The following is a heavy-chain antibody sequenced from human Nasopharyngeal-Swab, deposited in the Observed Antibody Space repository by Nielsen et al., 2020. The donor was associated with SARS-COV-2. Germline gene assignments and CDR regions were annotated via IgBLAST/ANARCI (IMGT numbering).Heavy chain of an antibody. CDR2: ITCNICNK. D-gene: IGHD5-18*01. J-gene: IGHJ4*02. CDR1: GFTFEHYA. V-gene: IGHV3-9*01. CDR3: AKARRTDTYGFECFDY. Sequence: SLKISCAASGFTFEHYAMHWVRQPPGKGLEWVSGITCNICNKGYAESVQGRFTISRDNARNSLYLQMNSLRPEDTALYYCAKARRTDTYGFECFDYWGQGSLVTVSS.